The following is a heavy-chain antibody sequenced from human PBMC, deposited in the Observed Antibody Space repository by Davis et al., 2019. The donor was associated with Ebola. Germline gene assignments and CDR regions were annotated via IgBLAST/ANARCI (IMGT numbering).Heavy chain of an antibody. V-gene: IGHV3-21*01. CDR2: ISYSGSYI. D-gene: IGHD3-10*01. Sequence: GESLKISCAGSGFAFNRYAMNWVRQAPGKGLEWVSSISYSGSYIFYADSVKGRLTISRDNAKNSLYLQMNSLRAEDTAVYYCAKDSRDKGTEYWGQGTLVTVSS. CDR3: AKDSRDKGTEY. CDR1: GFAFNRYA. J-gene: IGHJ4*02.